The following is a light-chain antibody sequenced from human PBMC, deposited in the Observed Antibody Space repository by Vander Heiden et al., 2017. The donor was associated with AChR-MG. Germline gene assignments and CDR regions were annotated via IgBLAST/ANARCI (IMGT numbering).Light chain of an antibody. CDR3: QQSYSTPPT. CDR2: DAS. Sequence: DIQMTQSPSSLSASVGDRVTTTCRASQSISSSLNWYQHKPEKAPKLLIYDASSLQTGVPSRFSGSGSGTDFTLTISSLQPEDFATYYCQQSYSTPPTFGQGTKLELK. CDR1: QSISSS. V-gene: IGKV1-39*01. J-gene: IGKJ2*01.